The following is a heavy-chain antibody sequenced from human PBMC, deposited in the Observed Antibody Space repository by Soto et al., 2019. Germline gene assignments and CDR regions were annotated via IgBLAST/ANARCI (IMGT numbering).Heavy chain of an antibody. Sequence: QVQLVQSGAEVKKPGASVKVSCKASGYTLGNYDINWVRQAPGQGLEWMGRMNPHSGKTVYARKFQGRVTMTRDTSLTTAFLEVSSLRSEDTAVYFCARNPVGATIDYWGQGTLVTVSS. D-gene: IGHD1-26*01. J-gene: IGHJ4*02. CDR1: GYTLGNYD. CDR2: MNPHSGKT. CDR3: ARNPVGATIDY. V-gene: IGHV1-8*01.